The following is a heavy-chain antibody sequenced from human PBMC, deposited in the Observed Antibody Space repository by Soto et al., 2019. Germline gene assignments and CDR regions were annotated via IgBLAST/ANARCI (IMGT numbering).Heavy chain of an antibody. CDR2: ISGSGGST. V-gene: IGHV3-23*01. D-gene: IGHD6-13*01. J-gene: IGHJ4*02. CDR3: AKERVPKQQLVPSYFDY. CDR1: GFTFSSYA. Sequence: GGSLRLSCAASGFTFSSYAMSWVRQAPGKGLEWVSAISGSGGSTYYADSVKGRFTISRDNSKNTLYLQMNSLRAEDTAVYYCAKERVPKQQLVPSYFDYWGQGTLVTVSS.